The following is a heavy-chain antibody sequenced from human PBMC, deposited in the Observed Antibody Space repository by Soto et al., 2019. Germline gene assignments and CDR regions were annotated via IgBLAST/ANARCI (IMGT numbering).Heavy chain of an antibody. D-gene: IGHD4-17*01. CDR1: GSSISSGDYS. V-gene: IGHV4-30-2*01. Sequence: PSETLSLTCAVSGSSISSGDYSGSWIRQPPGKGLGWIGYIYDSGSTYYNPSLKSRVSLLVDRSKNQFSLKLSSGTAADTAVYYCARGDRITVTTHPFTYFDYWGEGTLVTVSS. CDR2: IYDSGST. CDR3: ARGDRITVTTHPFTYFDY. J-gene: IGHJ4*02.